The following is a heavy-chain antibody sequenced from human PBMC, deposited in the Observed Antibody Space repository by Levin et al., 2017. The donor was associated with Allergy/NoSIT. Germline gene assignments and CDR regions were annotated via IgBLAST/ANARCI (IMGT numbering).Heavy chain of an antibody. Sequence: GESLKISCKASGYTFTGYYMHWVRQAPGQGLEWMGWINPNSGGTNYAQKFQGRVTMTMDTSISTAYMELSRLRSDDTAVYYCARGVLLWFGEQRGAFDIWGQGTMVTVSS. CDR3: ARGVLLWFGEQRGAFDI. CDR1: GYTFTGYY. V-gene: IGHV1-2*02. D-gene: IGHD3-10*01. J-gene: IGHJ3*02. CDR2: INPNSGGT.